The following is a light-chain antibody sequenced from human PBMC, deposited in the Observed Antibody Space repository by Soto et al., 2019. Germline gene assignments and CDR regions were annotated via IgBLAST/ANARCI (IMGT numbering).Light chain of an antibody. CDR3: QQYVSSPRYT. Sequence: EIVLTQSPGTLSLSPGERATLSCRASQSVSSSYLAWYQQKPGQAPRLLIYGASSRATGIPDRFSGSGSGTDFTLTISRLEREDFAVYYCQQYVSSPRYTLGQGTKLE. CDR1: QSVSSSY. V-gene: IGKV3-20*01. J-gene: IGKJ2*01. CDR2: GAS.